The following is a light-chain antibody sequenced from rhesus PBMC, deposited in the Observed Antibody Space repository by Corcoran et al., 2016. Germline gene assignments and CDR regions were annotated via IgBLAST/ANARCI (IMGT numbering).Light chain of an antibody. Sequence: DIQMTQSPSSLSASVGDRVTITCRASEKVNNYLNWYQQKPGKAPKLLIYKASTLQSGVPSRFSGSGSGTYYTFTIRSMQPEDVATYCCQHGYGPPYSFCQGSKLEVK. CDR3: QHGYGPPYS. CDR2: KAS. J-gene: IGKJ2*01. CDR1: EKVNNY. V-gene: IGKV1-74*01.